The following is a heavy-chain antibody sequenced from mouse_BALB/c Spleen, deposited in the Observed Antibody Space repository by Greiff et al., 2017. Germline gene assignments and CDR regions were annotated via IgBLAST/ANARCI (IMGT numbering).Heavy chain of an antibody. CDR2: IWGDGST. D-gene: IGHD2-4*01. CDR3: ARDGGDYDSSWFAY. J-gene: IGHJ3*01. CDR1: GFSLTGYG. V-gene: IGHV2-6-7*01. Sequence: QVHVKQSGPGLVAPSQSLSITCTVSGFSLTGYGVNWVRQPPGKGLEWLGMIWGDGSTDYNSALKSRLSISKDNSKSQVFLKMNSLQTDDTARYYCARDGGDYDSSWFAYWGQGTLVTVSA.